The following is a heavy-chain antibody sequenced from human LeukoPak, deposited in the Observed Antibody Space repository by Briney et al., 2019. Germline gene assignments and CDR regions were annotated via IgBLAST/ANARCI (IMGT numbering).Heavy chain of an antibody. CDR1: GFTFSSYA. V-gene: IGHV3-30*04. Sequence: PGGSLRLSCAASGFTFSSYAMHWVRQAPGKGLEWVAVISDDGSNKYYADSVKGRFTISRDNAKNSLYLQMNSLRAEDTAVYYCARAQGIAHMDVWDKGTTVTVSS. CDR3: ARAQGIAHMDV. D-gene: IGHD2-21*01. CDR2: ISDDGSNK. J-gene: IGHJ6*03.